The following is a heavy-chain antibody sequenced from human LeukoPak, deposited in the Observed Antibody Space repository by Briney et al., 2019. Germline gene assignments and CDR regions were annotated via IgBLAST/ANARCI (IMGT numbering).Heavy chain of an antibody. CDR3: AKIPAEGLSSSWYHY. D-gene: IGHD6-13*01. CDR1: GLTLSKYA. V-gene: IGHV3-23*01. Sequence: GGTLRLSCAVSGLTLSKYAMTWVRHPRGKGLEWVSTIRGGGGGPYYADSMKGRITITTDNSKNTLYLKMISLRAEDTAVYYCAKIPAEGLSSSWYHYWGQGTLVTVSS. CDR2: IRGGGGGP. J-gene: IGHJ4*02.